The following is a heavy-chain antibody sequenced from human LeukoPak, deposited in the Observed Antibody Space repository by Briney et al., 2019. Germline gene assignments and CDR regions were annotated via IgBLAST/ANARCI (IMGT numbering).Heavy chain of an antibody. D-gene: IGHD5-18*01. J-gene: IGHJ4*02. CDR3: ARDLSGVTGYTYGRGIDY. Sequence: GGSLRLSCAASGFTFNSYAMHWVRQVPGKGLDWVSGISYNGGSIGYADSVKGRFTISRDNAKTSLYLQMNSLRAEDTAVYYCARDLSGVTGYTYGRGIDYWGQGTLVTVSS. V-gene: IGHV3-9*01. CDR1: GFTFNSYA. CDR2: ISYNGGSI.